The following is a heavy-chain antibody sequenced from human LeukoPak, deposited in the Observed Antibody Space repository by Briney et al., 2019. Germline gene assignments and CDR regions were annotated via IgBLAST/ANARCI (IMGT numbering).Heavy chain of an antibody. Sequence: SETLSLTCTVSGGSISSYYWSWIRQPPGKGLEWIGYIYYSGSTNYNPSLKSRVTISVDTSKNQFSLKLSSVTAADTAVYYCARGDYGDPSGFDYWGQGTLVTVSS. CDR1: GGSISSYY. CDR2: IYYSGST. D-gene: IGHD4-17*01. CDR3: ARGDYGDPSGFDY. J-gene: IGHJ4*02. V-gene: IGHV4-59*01.